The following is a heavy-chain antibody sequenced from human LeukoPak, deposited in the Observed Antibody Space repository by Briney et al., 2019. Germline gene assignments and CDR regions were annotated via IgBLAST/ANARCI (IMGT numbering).Heavy chain of an antibody. D-gene: IGHD5-24*01. V-gene: IGHV5-51*01. CDR2: IYPGDSDT. Sequence: GESLKISCKGFGYSFTSHWIGWVRQMPGKGLEWMGIIYPGDSDTRYRPSFRGQVTISADKSISTAYLQWSSLKASDTAVYYCATTSRDTYSVDYWGQGTLVTVSS. CDR1: GYSFTSHW. J-gene: IGHJ4*02. CDR3: ATTSRDTYSVDY.